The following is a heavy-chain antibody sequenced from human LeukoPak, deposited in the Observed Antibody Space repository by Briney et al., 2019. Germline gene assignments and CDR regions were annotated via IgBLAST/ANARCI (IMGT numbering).Heavy chain of an antibody. CDR2: IYHSGST. CDR3: ARNTTEVVTAKWFDP. Sequence: SETLSLTCAVSGYPISSGDYWGWIRQPPGKGLEWIGSIYHSGSTHYNPSLRSRVTISVDTSKNQFSLKLSSVTAADTAVYYCARNTTEVVTAKWFDPWGQGTLVTVSS. V-gene: IGHV4-38-2*01. D-gene: IGHD2-21*02. J-gene: IGHJ5*02. CDR1: GYPISSGDY.